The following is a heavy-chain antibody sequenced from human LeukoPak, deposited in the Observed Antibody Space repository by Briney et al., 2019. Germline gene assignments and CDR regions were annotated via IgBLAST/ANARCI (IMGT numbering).Heavy chain of an antibody. Sequence: PGGSLRLSCAASGFTFTTSWMHWFRQAPGKGLVWVSRIESDGTSTTYADSVKGRFTIYRDNAKNTLYLQMNSLRAEDTAVYYCARDQYSSTWYRGAFDVWGQGTMVSVSS. J-gene: IGHJ3*01. CDR3: ARDQYSSTWYRGAFDV. D-gene: IGHD6-13*01. V-gene: IGHV3-74*01. CDR2: IESDGTST. CDR1: GFTFTTSW.